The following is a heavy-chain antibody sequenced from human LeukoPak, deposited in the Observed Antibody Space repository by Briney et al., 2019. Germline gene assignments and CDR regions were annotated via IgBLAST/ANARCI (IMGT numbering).Heavy chain of an antibody. Sequence: GGSLRLSCAASGYTFTSYYMHWVRQAPGQGLEWMGIINPSGGSTSYAQKFQGRVTMTRDTSTSTVYMELSSLRSEDTAVYYCARAKGHITNYDFWSGYYMSRGGGMDVWGQGTTVTVSS. D-gene: IGHD3-3*01. CDR2: INPSGGST. CDR1: GYTFTSYY. CDR3: ARAKGHITNYDFWSGYYMSRGGGMDV. V-gene: IGHV1-46*01. J-gene: IGHJ6*02.